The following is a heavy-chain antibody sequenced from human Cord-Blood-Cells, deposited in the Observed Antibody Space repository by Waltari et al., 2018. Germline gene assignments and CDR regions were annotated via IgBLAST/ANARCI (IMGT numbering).Heavy chain of an antibody. D-gene: IGHD3-16*01. CDR1: GFTFSSYA. CDR2: ISYDGSNK. Sequence: QVQLVESGGGVVQPGRCLRLSCAASGFTFSSYAMHWVRQAPGKGLEWVAVISYDGSNKYYADSVKGRFTISRDNSKNTLYLQMNSLRAEDTAVYYCAREVASVGAFDYWGQGTLVTVSS. J-gene: IGHJ4*02. CDR3: AREVASVGAFDY. V-gene: IGHV3-30*04.